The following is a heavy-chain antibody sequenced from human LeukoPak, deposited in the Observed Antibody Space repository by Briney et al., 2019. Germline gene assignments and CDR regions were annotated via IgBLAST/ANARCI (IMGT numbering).Heavy chain of an antibody. CDR3: AMSRSGSYYKSYFDS. D-gene: IGHD3-10*01. CDR1: GFAFGSEA. V-gene: IGHV3-23*01. Sequence: PGGSLRLSCAVSGFAFGSEAMSWVRQSPARGLEWVASISPGGGTTYYADYVKGRFTISRDNSKNTLYLQMNSLRAEDTAVYYCAMSRSGSYYKSYFDSWGQGTLVTVSS. J-gene: IGHJ4*02. CDR2: ISPGGGTT.